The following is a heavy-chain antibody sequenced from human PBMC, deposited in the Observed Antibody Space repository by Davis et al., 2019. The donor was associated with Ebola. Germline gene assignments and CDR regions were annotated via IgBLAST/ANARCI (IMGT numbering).Heavy chain of an antibody. CDR2: ISYDGSNK. CDR3: AKSAKRSGYYFDY. J-gene: IGHJ4*02. Sequence: PGGSLRLSCAASGFTFSSYGMHWVRQAPGKGLEWVAVISYDGSNKYYADSVKGRFTISRDNSKNTLYLQMNSLRAEDTAVYYCAKSAKRSGYYFDYWGQGTLVTVSS. CDR1: GFTFSSYG. V-gene: IGHV3-30*18. D-gene: IGHD5-12*01.